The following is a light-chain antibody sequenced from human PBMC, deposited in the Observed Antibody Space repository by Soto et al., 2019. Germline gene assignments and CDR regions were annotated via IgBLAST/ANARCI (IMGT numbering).Light chain of an antibody. J-gene: IGLJ1*01. CDR1: SSDVGGYKY. CDR2: EVS. Sequence: QSALTQPASVSGSPGQSITISCTGTSSDVGGYKYVSWHQLHPGKAPKLIIYEVSNRPSGVSNRFSGSKSGNTASLTISGLQAEDEAEYYCSSYTNINTRACVFGTGTKLTVL. V-gene: IGLV2-14*01. CDR3: SSYTNINTRACV.